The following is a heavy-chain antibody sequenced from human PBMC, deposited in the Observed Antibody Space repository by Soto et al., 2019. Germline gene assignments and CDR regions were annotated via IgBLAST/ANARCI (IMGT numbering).Heavy chain of an antibody. D-gene: IGHD6-19*01. V-gene: IGHV1-18*01. CDR2: ISAYNGNT. CDR3: ARDSSGWYGRYYFDY. J-gene: IGHJ4*02. CDR1: GYTFTSYG. Sequence: QVQLVQSGAEVKKPGASVKVSCKASGYTFTSYGISWGRQAPGQGREWMGWISAYNGNTNYAQKLQGRVTMTTDTSTSTAYMELRSLRSDDTAVYYCARDSSGWYGRYYFDYWGQGTLVTVSS.